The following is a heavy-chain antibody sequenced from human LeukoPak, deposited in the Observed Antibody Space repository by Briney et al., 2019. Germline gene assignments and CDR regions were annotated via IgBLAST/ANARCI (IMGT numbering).Heavy chain of an antibody. J-gene: IGHJ4*02. V-gene: IGHV3-9*01. CDR2: ISWNSGSI. CDR1: GFTFDDYA. D-gene: IGHD3-22*01. Sequence: PGGSLRLSCAASGFTFDDYAMPWVRQAPGKGLEWVSGISWNSGSIGYADSVKGRFTISRDNAKNSLYLQMNSLRAEDTALYYCAKDIGLLPVYFDYWGQGTLVTVSS. CDR3: AKDIGLLPVYFDY.